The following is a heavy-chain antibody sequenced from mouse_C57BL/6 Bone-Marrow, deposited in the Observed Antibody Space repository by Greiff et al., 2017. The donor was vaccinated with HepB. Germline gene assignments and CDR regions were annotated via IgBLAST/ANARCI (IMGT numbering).Heavy chain of an antibody. D-gene: IGHD2-2*01. V-gene: IGHV5-6*01. J-gene: IGHJ1*03. CDR2: ISSGGSYT. Sequence: EVHLVESGGDLVKPGGSLKLSCAASGFTFSSYGMSWVRQTPDKRLEWVATISSGGSYTYYPDSVKGRFTISRDNAKNTLYLQMSSLKSEDTAMYYCARLLWLRRWRYFDVWGTGTTVTVSS. CDR1: GFTFSSYG. CDR3: ARLLWLRRWRYFDV.